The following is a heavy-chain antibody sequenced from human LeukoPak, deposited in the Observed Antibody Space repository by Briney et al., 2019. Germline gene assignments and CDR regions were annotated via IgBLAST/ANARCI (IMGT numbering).Heavy chain of an antibody. Sequence: GGSLRLSCAASGFTFSSYWMSWVREAPGKGLEWVANIKQDGSEKYYVDSVKSRFTISRDNAKNSLYLQMNSLRAEDTAVAFCAREILGRSNGGSNYFGMEVWGQGTTVTVSS. J-gene: IGHJ6*02. CDR3: AREILGRSNGGSNYFGMEV. CDR2: IKQDGSEK. D-gene: IGHD2-15*01. CDR1: GFTFSSYW. V-gene: IGHV3-7*01.